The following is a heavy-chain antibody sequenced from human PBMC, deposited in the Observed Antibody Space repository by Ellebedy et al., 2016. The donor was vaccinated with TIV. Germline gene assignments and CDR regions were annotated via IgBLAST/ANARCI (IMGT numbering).Heavy chain of an antibody. CDR2: IYQDGSQK. Sequence: GESQKISCAASGFTFRSYWMSWVRQAPGKGLEWVANIYQDGSQKYYVDSVKGRFTISRDNAKNSLYLQMNSLRVEDTAVYYCARRGSYGDYAVQINNWFDSWGQGILVTVYS. CDR1: GFTFRSYW. J-gene: IGHJ5*01. D-gene: IGHD4-17*01. V-gene: IGHV3-7*01. CDR3: ARRGSYGDYAVQINNWFDS.